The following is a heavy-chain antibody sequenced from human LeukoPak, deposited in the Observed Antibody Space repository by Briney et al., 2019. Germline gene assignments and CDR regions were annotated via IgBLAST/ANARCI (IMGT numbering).Heavy chain of an antibody. CDR2: IYYSGNS. CDR1: GGSISRGDSY. CDR3: GREETFGAVYD. J-gene: IGHJ1*01. Sequence: PSETLSLTCGLSGGSISRGDSYWSWIRQHPGEGLEWIGSIYYSGNSYYNPSLKSRATISIGTSKNHFSLKLSSVTAADTAVYYCGREETFGAVYDWGQGTLVTVSS. D-gene: IGHD3-16*01. V-gene: IGHV4-31*11.